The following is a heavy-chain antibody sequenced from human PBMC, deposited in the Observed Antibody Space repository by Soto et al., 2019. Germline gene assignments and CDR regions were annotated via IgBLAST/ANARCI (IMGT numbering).Heavy chain of an antibody. CDR1: GFSFSAHG. J-gene: IGHJ4*02. CDR2: INDGSEE. D-gene: IGHD1-1*01. CDR3: ARDDLFVDNGLDH. V-gene: IGHV3-33*01. Sequence: QVQLVESGGGVVRPGTSLRLSCAATGFSFSAHGMHWVRQAPGTGLEWLAVINDGSEEGYADSVRGRFTISRDNARNILYLPMANLRAEDSALYYCARDDLFVDNGLDHWGQGTLVTVSS.